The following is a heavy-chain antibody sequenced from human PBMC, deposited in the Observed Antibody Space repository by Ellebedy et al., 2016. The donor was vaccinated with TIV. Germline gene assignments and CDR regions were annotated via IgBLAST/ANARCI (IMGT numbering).Heavy chain of an antibody. D-gene: IGHD5-18*01. CDR2: IYHSGNT. J-gene: IGHJ4*02. CDR3: ASREYSYGQNYFDY. CDR1: GYSISSGYY. Sequence: SETLSLXXTVSGYSISSGYYWGWIRQPPGKGLEWIGSIYHSGNTYYNPSLKSRVTISVDTSKNQFSLKLSYVTAADTAVYYCASREYSYGQNYFDYWGQGTLVTVSS. V-gene: IGHV4-38-2*02.